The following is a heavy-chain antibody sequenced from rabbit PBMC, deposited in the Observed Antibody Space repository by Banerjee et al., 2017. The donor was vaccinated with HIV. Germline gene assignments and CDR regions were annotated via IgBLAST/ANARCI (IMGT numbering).Heavy chain of an antibody. D-gene: IGHD1-1*01. CDR1: GFSFSNKYV. Sequence: QEQLEESGGGLVQPEGSLTLTCTASGFSFSNKYVMCWVRQAPGKGLEWIGYIGTGSGNTYYASWAKGRFTISKTSSTTVTLQMTSLTAADTATYFCARFATPYADYGSGWYIDRLDLWGPGTLVT. CDR3: ARFATPYADYGSGWYIDRLDL. V-gene: IGHV1S45*01. J-gene: IGHJ6*01. CDR2: IGTGSGNT.